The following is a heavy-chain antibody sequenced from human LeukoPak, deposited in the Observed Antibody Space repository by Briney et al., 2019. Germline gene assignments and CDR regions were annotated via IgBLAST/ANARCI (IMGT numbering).Heavy chain of an antibody. Sequence: GGSLRLSCAASGFTFSSYEMNWVRQAPGKGLEWVSYISGSGSTIYYADSVKGRFTVSRDNAKNSLYLQMTSLRAEDTAVYYCAKEDRQQWLVDYWGQGTLVTVSS. CDR1: GFTFSSYE. V-gene: IGHV3-48*03. D-gene: IGHD6-19*01. J-gene: IGHJ4*02. CDR2: ISGSGSTI. CDR3: AKEDRQQWLVDY.